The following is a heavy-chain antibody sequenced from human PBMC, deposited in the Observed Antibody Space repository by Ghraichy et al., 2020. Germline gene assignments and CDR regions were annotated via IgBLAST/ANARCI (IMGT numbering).Heavy chain of an antibody. CDR2: IYYSGTT. Sequence: SETLSLTCTVSGGSINSADYYWTWIRQPPGKGLEWIGYIYYSGTTYSNPSLMSRLTISVDTSKNQFSLKLNSVTAADTAVYYCARDLGGHDAFDIWGQGTMVTVSS. J-gene: IGHJ3*02. V-gene: IGHV4-30-4*01. CDR3: ARDLGGHDAFDI. CDR1: GGSINSADYY.